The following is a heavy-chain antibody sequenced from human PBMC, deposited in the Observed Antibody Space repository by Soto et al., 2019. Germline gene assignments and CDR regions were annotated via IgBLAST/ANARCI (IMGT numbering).Heavy chain of an antibody. CDR3: SKWSGFGDA. CDR2: ISDSGGNT. J-gene: IGHJ5*02. V-gene: IGHV3-23*01. CDR1: GFTFSNYS. Sequence: GGSLRLSCAASGFTFSNYSMTWVRQAPGKGLEWVSGISDSGGNTWYADSVKGRFTISRDNSKNTLFLQMNSLRAEDTAVYFCSKWSGFGDAWGQGTLVTVSS. D-gene: IGHD3-10*01.